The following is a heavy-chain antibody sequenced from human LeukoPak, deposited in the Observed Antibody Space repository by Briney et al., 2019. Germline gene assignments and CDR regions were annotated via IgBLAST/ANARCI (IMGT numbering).Heavy chain of an antibody. CDR3: ARLTRGYGIDY. V-gene: IGHV4-34*01. CDR2: INHSGST. D-gene: IGHD5-12*01. CDR1: GGSISSYY. Sequence: SETLSLTCTVSGGSISSYYWSWIRQPPGKGLEWIGEINHSGSTNYNPSLKSRVTISVDTSKNQFSLKLSSVTAADTAVYYCARLTRGYGIDYWGQGTLVTVSS. J-gene: IGHJ4*02.